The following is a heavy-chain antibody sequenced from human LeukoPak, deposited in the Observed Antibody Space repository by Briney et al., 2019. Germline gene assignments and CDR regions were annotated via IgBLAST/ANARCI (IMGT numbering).Heavy chain of an antibody. J-gene: IGHJ4*02. CDR3: AKDKRRFDY. CDR2: ISGSGGST. V-gene: IGHV3-23*01. Sequence: GGSLRLSCAASGFTVSSNYMSWVRQAPGKGLEWVSTISGSGGSTYYADSVKGRFTISRDNSKNTLYLQMNSLRAEDTAVYYCAKDKRRFDYWGQGTLVTVSS. CDR1: GFTVSSNY.